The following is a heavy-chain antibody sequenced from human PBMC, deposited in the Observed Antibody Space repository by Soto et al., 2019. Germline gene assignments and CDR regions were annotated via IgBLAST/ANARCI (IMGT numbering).Heavy chain of an antibody. Sequence: SETLSLTCTVSGGSISGYYWSWIRQPPGKGLEWIGFIYDSGRTNYNPSLKSRVTISEDTSKNQFSLRLTSVTAADTAIYYCARDGHTSSSLAFDFWGPGTMVTISS. D-gene: IGHD6-6*01. J-gene: IGHJ3*01. CDR1: GGSISGYY. CDR2: IYDSGRT. V-gene: IGHV4-59*01. CDR3: ARDGHTSSSLAFDF.